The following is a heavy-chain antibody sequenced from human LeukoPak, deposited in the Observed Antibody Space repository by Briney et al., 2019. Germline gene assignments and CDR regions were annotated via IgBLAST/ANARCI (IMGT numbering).Heavy chain of an antibody. CDR3: ARGGSPFY. CDR1: GFSFDTYA. D-gene: IGHD3-10*01. J-gene: IGHJ4*02. V-gene: IGHV3-30*04. CDR2: ISNNGNHK. Sequence: GGSLRLSCAASGFSFDTYAFHWVRQAPGRGLEWVAVISNNGNHKFYADSVQGRFTISRDNAKNTVYLQMNSLRVEDTAVFYCARGGSPFYWGRGTPVTASS.